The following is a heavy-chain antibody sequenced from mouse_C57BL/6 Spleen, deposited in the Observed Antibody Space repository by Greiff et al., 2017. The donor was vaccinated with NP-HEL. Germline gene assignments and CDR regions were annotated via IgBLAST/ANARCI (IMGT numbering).Heavy chain of an antibody. CDR2: IRLKSDNYAT. CDR3: TGREEYYFDY. Sequence: EVKVEESGGGLVQPGGSMKLSCVASGFTFSNYWMNWVRQSPEKGLEWVAQIRLKSDNYATHYAESVKGRFTISRDDSKSSVYLQMNNLRAEDTGIYYCTGREEYYFDYWGQGTTLTVSS. CDR1: GFTFSNYW. V-gene: IGHV6-3*01. J-gene: IGHJ2*01.